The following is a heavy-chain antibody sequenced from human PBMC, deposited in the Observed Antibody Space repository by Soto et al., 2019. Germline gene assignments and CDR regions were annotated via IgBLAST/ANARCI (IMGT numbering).Heavy chain of an antibody. V-gene: IGHV1-18*01. CDR1: GYTFTSYG. D-gene: IGHD3-10*01. CDR3: ARDSRGSGRVVSYSYMDV. J-gene: IGHJ6*03. Sequence: ASVKVSCKASGYTFTSYGISWVRQAPGQGLEWMGWISAYNGNTNYAQKLQGRGTMTTDTSTSTAYMELRSLRSDDTAVYYCARDSRGSGRVVSYSYMDVSGKGTTVTVSS. CDR2: ISAYNGNT.